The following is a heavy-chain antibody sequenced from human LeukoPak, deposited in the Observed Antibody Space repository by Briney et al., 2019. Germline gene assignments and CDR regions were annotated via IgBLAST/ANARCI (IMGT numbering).Heavy chain of an antibody. CDR2: ISAYNGNT. CDR1: GYTFTSYG. Sequence: ASVKVSCKASGYTFTSYGISWVRQAPGQGLEWMGWISAYNGNTNYAQKLQGRVTMTTDTSTSTAYMELRSLRSDDTAVYYCARAGRAGYCASWSCYSDWGQGTLVTVSS. J-gene: IGHJ4*02. D-gene: IGHD3-3*01. CDR3: ARAGRAGYCASWSCYSD. V-gene: IGHV1-18*01.